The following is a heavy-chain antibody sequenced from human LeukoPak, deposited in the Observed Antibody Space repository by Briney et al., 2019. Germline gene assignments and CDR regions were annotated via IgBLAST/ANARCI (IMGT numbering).Heavy chain of an antibody. CDR2: IYSGGST. CDR3: AKDLLSGGNCYSIFHY. V-gene: IGHV3-53*01. CDR1: GFTVSSNY. J-gene: IGHJ4*02. Sequence: GGSLRLSCAASGFTVSSNYMSWVRQAPGKGLEWVSNIYSGGSTYYADSVKGRFTISRDNSKNTLYLQMNSLRAEDTAVYYCAKDLLSGGNCYSIFHYWGQGTLVTVSS. D-gene: IGHD2-15*01.